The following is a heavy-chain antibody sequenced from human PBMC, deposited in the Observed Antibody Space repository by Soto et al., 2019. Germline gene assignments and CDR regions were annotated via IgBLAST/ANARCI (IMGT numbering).Heavy chain of an antibody. J-gene: IGHJ6*02. CDR2: IPYDGSNK. D-gene: IGHD3-3*01. CDR3: AKEVWSGPMDV. Sequence: QVQLVESGGGVVQPGRSLRLSWAASGFTFSSYGMHWVRQAPGKGLEWVAVIPYDGSNKYYADSVKGRFTISRDNSKNTLYLQMNSLRAEDTAVYYCAKEVWSGPMDVWGQGTTVTVSS. V-gene: IGHV3-30*18. CDR1: GFTFSSYG.